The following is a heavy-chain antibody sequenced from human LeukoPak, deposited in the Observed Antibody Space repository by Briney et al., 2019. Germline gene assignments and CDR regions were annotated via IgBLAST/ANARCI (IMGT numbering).Heavy chain of an antibody. CDR3: ARETWKRSSYSYFDY. Sequence: ASVKVSCKASGYTFTGYYMHWVRQAPGQGLEWMGWINPNSGGTNYAQKFQGRVTMTRDTSISTAYMELSRLRSDDTVVYYCARETWKRSSYSYFDYWGQGTLVTVSS. D-gene: IGHD2-15*01. V-gene: IGHV1-2*02. CDR2: INPNSGGT. CDR1: GYTFTGYY. J-gene: IGHJ4*02.